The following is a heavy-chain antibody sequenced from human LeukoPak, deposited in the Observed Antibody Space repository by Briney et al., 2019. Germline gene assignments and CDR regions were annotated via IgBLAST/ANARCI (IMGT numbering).Heavy chain of an antibody. CDR1: GGSIRSSYYY. V-gene: IGHV4-39*07. CDR2: IYDSGST. D-gene: IGHD6-19*01. Sequence: SETLSLTCTVSGGSIRSSYYYWGWIRQPPGKGLEWIGSIYDSGSTYYNPSLKSRVTISVDTSKNQFSLKLSSVTAADTAVYYCARRRADIIAVAGVDYWGQGTLVTVSS. J-gene: IGHJ4*02. CDR3: ARRRADIIAVAGVDY.